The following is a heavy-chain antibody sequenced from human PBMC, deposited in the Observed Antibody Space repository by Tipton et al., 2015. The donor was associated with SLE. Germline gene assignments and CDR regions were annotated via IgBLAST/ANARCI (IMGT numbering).Heavy chain of an antibody. CDR2: IYYSGST. J-gene: IGHJ3*02. Sequence: TLSLTCTVSGASISSYYWSWIRQPPGKGLEWIGYIYYSGSTNYNPSLKSRVTISVDTSKNQFSLKLSSVTAADTAVYYCARDLGIAVATGGAFDIWGQGTMVTVSS. CDR1: GASISSYY. V-gene: IGHV4-59*01. D-gene: IGHD6-19*01. CDR3: ARDLGIAVATGGAFDI.